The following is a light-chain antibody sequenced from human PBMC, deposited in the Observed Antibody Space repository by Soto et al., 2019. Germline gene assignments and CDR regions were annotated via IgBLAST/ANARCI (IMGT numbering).Light chain of an antibody. CDR3: QQYGGSPLT. Sequence: EIVLTPSPDTLSLSPVERATLSCRASQSVSSSSLAWYQQKPGQAPRLLIYGASSRATGIPDRFSGSGSGTDFTLTISRLEPADFAVYYCQQYGGSPLTFGGGTKVDIK. CDR2: GAS. V-gene: IGKV3-20*01. J-gene: IGKJ4*01. CDR1: QSVSSSS.